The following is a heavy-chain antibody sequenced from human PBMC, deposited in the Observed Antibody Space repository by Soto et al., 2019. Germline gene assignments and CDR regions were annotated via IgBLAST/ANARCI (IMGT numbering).Heavy chain of an antibody. CDR2: ISSGGSP. CDR3: ARDIFGGAYDFLH. V-gene: IGHV3-66*01. CDR1: GFRVSSLY. D-gene: IGHD3-3*01. J-gene: IGHJ4*02. Sequence: EVQLVESGGGLVQPGGSLRLSCAASGFRVSSLYMTWVRQAPGKGLQWVAVISSGGSPYYADSVKGRFTISRDNSKNTLYLETNSLRAEDTAVYYCARDIFGGAYDFLHGGQGTLVTVSS.